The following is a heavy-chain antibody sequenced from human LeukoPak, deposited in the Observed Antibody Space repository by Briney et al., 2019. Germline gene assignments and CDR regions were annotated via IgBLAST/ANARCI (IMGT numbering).Heavy chain of an antibody. CDR3: ARAGCGGDCYYFDY. Sequence: GGSLRLSCAASGFTFSSYWMGWVRQAPGKGLEWVANIKQDGSEKYYVDSVKGRFTISRDNAKNSLYLQMNSLRAEDTAVYYCARAGCGGDCYYFDYWGQGILVTVSS. V-gene: IGHV3-7*01. CDR1: GFTFSSYW. CDR2: IKQDGSEK. J-gene: IGHJ4*02. D-gene: IGHD2-21*02.